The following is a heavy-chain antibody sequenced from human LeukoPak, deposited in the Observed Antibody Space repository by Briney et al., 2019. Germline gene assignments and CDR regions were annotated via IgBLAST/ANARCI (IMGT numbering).Heavy chain of an antibody. CDR3: ARLDSSGYYFDY. CDR1: GFTVSSNY. J-gene: IGHJ4*02. V-gene: IGHV3-66*02. D-gene: IGHD3-22*01. Sequence: PGGSLRLSCAASGFTVSSNYMSWVRQAPGKGLEWVSVIYSGGGTYYADSVKGRFTFSRDNSKNTLYLQMNSLRADDTAVYYCARLDSSGYYFDYWGQGTLVTVSS. CDR2: IYSGGGT.